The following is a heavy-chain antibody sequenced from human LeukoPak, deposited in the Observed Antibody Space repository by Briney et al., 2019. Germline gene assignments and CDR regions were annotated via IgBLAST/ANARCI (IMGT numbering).Heavy chain of an antibody. D-gene: IGHD3-3*01. CDR1: EFTFGSYA. CDR3: AKVGADTIFGVVSDFDY. V-gene: IGHV3-23*01. J-gene: IGHJ4*02. Sequence: PGASLRLSCAASEFTFGSYAMSWVRQAPGKGLEWVSAISGSGGSTYYADSVKGRFTISRDNSKNTLYLQMNSLRAEDTAVYYCAKVGADTIFGVVSDFDYWGQGTLVTVSS. CDR2: ISGSGGST.